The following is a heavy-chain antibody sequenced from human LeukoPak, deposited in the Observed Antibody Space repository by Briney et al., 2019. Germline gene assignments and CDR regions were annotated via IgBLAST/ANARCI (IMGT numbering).Heavy chain of an antibody. Sequence: SETLSLTCTVSGDSISSSSSYWGWIRQPPGKGLEWIGSIYYSGSTYYNPSLKSRVTISVDTSKNQFSLKLSSVTAADTAVYYCARQGSYTSDYWGLGTLVTVSS. D-gene: IGHD4-11*01. CDR1: GDSISSSSSY. V-gene: IGHV4-39*01. CDR3: ARQGSYTSDY. J-gene: IGHJ4*02. CDR2: IYYSGST.